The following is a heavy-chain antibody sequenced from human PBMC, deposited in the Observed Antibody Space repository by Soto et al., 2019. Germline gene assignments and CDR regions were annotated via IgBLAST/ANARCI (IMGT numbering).Heavy chain of an antibody. J-gene: IGHJ6*02. CDR2: IWYDGSNK. Sequence: QVQLVESGGGVVQPGRSLRLSCAASGFTFSSYGMHWVRQAPGKGLEWVAVIWYDGSNKYYADSVKGRFTISRDNSKNPLYLQMNSLRAEDTAVYYCARDGGRYYYYYYGMDVWGQGTTVTVSS. V-gene: IGHV3-33*01. CDR1: GFTFSSYG. D-gene: IGHD2-15*01. CDR3: ARDGGRYYYYYYGMDV.